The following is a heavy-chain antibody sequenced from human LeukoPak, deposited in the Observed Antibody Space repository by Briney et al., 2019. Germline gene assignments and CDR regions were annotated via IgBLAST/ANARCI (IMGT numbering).Heavy chain of an antibody. D-gene: IGHD5-12*01. J-gene: IGHJ5*02. CDR2: IYYSGST. Sequence: PSETLSLTCTVSGGSISSSSYYWGWIRQPPGKGLEWIGSIYYSGSTYYNPSLKSRVTISVDTSKNQFSLKLSSVTAADTAVYYCARNSGYDWSWFDPWGQGTLVTVSS. CDR3: ARNSGYDWSWFDP. V-gene: IGHV4-39*07. CDR1: GGSISSSSYY.